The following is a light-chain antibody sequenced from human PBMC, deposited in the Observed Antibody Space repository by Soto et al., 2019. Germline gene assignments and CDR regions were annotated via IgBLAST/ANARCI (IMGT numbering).Light chain of an antibody. CDR2: FGS. CDR3: MQTLETPLT. V-gene: IGKV2-28*01. J-gene: IGKJ4*01. CDR1: RSLYSGGNNC. Sequence: DLVMTQSPLSLPVTPGEPASISCRSSRSLYSGGNNCLDWYLQQPGQPPQSLIYFGSIRAAGVPDRFSGSGSGTDFTLEISRVEEEDLGVYYCMQTLETPLTFGGGTKVEI.